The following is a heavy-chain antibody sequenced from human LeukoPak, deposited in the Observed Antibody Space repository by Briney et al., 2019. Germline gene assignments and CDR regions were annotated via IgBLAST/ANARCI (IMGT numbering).Heavy chain of an antibody. CDR1: GYTFTSYY. Sequence: ASVKASCKASGYTFTSYYMHWVRQAPGQGLEWMGIINPSGGSTSYAQKFQGRVTMTRDMSTSTAYMELRSLRSDDTAVYYCARVAPRFYDSSGYSRGYFDYWGQGTLVTVSS. CDR3: ARVAPRFYDSSGYSRGYFDY. CDR2: INPSGGST. D-gene: IGHD3-22*01. V-gene: IGHV1-46*01. J-gene: IGHJ4*02.